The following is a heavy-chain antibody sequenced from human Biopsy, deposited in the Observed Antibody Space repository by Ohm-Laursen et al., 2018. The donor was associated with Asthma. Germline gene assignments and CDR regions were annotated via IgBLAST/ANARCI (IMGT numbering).Heavy chain of an antibody. V-gene: IGHV4-39*01. CDR3: ARHDHRWDTYSDF. CDR2: MYYGETT. Sequence: SDTLSLTCTVSGASITSSAYYWGWIRQPPGKGLEWIGGMYYGETTYSSPSLKSQLTISVDTSKNQFSLILSSVTAADTAVYYCARHDHRWDTYSDFWGQGTLVTVSS. J-gene: IGHJ4*02. D-gene: IGHD2-21*01. CDR1: GASITSSAYY.